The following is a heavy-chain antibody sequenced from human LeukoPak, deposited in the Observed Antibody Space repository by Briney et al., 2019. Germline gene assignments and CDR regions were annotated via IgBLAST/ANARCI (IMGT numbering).Heavy chain of an antibody. CDR2: MNPNSGNT. D-gene: IGHD3-22*01. Sequence: ASVKVSCKASEYTFTSYDINWVRQATGQGLEWMGWMNPNSGNTGYAQKFQGRVTMTRNTSISTAYMELSSLRSEDTAVYYCARGRGRITMIVFSTRTQYYFDYWGQGALVTVSS. V-gene: IGHV1-8*01. CDR1: EYTFTSYD. CDR3: ARGRGRITMIVFSTRTQYYFDY. J-gene: IGHJ4*02.